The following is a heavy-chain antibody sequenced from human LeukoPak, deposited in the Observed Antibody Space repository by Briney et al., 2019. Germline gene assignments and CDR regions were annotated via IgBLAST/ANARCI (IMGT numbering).Heavy chain of an antibody. Sequence: SETLSLTCTVSGGSISSYYWSWIRQPPGKGLEWIGYIYYSGSTNYNPSLKSRVTISVDTSKNQFSLKLSSVTAADTAVYYCARASSGYHPKLDYWGQGTLVTVSS. J-gene: IGHJ4*02. D-gene: IGHD3-22*01. CDR1: GGSISSYY. V-gene: IGHV4-59*01. CDR2: IYYSGST. CDR3: ARASSGYHPKLDY.